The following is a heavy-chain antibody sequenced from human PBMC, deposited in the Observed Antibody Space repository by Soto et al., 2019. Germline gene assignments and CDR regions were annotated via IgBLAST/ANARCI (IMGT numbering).Heavy chain of an antibody. Sequence: EVQLLESGGGLVQPGGSLRLSCAASGFTFSSYAMSWVRQAPGKGLEWVSAISGSGVSTYYADSVKGRFTISRDNSKNTLSLQMNSLRAEDTAVYYCAKEEGYSSGWTEIDYWGQGTLVTVSS. J-gene: IGHJ4*02. CDR3: AKEEGYSSGWTEIDY. CDR2: ISGSGVST. V-gene: IGHV3-23*01. D-gene: IGHD6-19*01. CDR1: GFTFSSYA.